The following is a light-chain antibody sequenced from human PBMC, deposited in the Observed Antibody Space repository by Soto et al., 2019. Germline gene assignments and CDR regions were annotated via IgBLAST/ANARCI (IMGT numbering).Light chain of an antibody. CDR2: EAS. CDR3: QQANSIPYT. V-gene: IGKV1D-12*01. CDR1: QDINRW. Sequence: DLPMTQSPSSVSASVGDRVAITCRASQDINRWLAWYQQKPGKAPKLLIYEASSLQSGVPSRFSGSGSGTDFTLTISSLQPEDFATYYCQQANSIPYTFGQGTKLEIK. J-gene: IGKJ2*01.